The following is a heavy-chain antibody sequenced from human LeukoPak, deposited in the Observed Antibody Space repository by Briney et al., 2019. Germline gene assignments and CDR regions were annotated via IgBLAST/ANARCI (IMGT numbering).Heavy chain of an antibody. D-gene: IGHD3-22*01. CDR1: GGSISKYY. CDR2: IFYSGST. Sequence: TSSETLSLTCTVSGGSISKYYWSWIRQPPGKGLEWIGYIFYSGSTNYSPSLKSRVTISVDTSKNQFSLRLSSVTAADTAVYYCARGPYYYDSSGYLTYFDFWGQGTLVTVSS. CDR3: ARGPYYYDSSGYLTYFDF. V-gene: IGHV4-59*01. J-gene: IGHJ4*02.